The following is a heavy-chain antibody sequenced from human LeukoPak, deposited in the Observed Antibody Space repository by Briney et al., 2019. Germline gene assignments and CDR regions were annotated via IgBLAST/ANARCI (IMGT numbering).Heavy chain of an antibody. Sequence: ASVKVSCKASGYTFTSHYMHWVRQAPGQGLEWMGIINPSGGSTSYAQKFQGRVTMTRDMSTSTVYMELSSLRSEDTAVYYCARGGVIYYYYYYMDVWGKGTTVTVSS. CDR1: GYTFTSHY. D-gene: IGHD2-21*01. J-gene: IGHJ6*03. CDR2: INPSGGST. CDR3: ARGGVIYYYYYYMDV. V-gene: IGHV1-46*01.